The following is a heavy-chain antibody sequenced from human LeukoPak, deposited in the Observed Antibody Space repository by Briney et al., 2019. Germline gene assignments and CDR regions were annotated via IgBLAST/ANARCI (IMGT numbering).Heavy chain of an antibody. CDR1: GFTFSSYS. V-gene: IGHV3-30*18. CDR3: AKDPGIQLLYNWFDP. CDR2: ISYDGSNK. J-gene: IGHJ5*02. D-gene: IGHD5-18*01. Sequence: PGGSLTLSCAASGFTFSSYSMHWVRQAPGKGLEWVAVISYDGSNKYYADSVKGRFTISRDNSKNTLYLQMNSLRAEDTAVYYCAKDPGIQLLYNWFDPWGQGTLVTVSA.